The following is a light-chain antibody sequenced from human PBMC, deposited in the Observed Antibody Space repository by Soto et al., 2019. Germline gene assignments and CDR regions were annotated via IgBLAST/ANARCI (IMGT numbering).Light chain of an antibody. CDR2: LNSDGSH. V-gene: IGLV4-69*01. CDR3: QTWGTAIHDVV. Sequence: QLVLTQSPSASASLGASVKLTCTLSSGHNDYAIAWHQQQPDKGPRYLMKLNSDGSHSKGDGIPDRFSGSSSGAERHLTISSLQSEDEADYYCQTWGTAIHDVVFGGWTKLTVL. J-gene: IGLJ2*01. CDR1: SGHNDYA.